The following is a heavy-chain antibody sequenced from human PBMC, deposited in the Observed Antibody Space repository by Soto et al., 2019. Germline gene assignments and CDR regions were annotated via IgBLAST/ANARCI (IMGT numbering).Heavy chain of an antibody. J-gene: IGHJ4*02. Sequence: SQTLSLTCGISGDSVSTNSAGWNCIRQSPSRGLEWLGRTYYRSKWFNDYAVSVKSRITINPDTSKNQFSLQLNSVTPEDTAVYYCARSTPYFDSWGQGTLVTVSS. V-gene: IGHV6-1*01. CDR2: TYYRSKWFN. D-gene: IGHD2-2*01. CDR3: ARSTPYFDS. CDR1: GDSVSTNSAG.